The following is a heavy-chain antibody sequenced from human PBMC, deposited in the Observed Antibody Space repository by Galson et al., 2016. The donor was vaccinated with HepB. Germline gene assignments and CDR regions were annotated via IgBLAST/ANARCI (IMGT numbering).Heavy chain of an antibody. Sequence: SLRLSCAASGFTLSDYYMTWIRQAPGKGLEWVSYMSSSGASIPYAASVKGRFTISRDIAKNSLYLQMNSLTAEDTAVYYCARDLYNWNLIAHWGQGTLVTVSS. V-gene: IGHV3-11*01. D-gene: IGHD1-20*01. J-gene: IGHJ4*02. CDR3: ARDLYNWNLIAH. CDR1: GFTLSDYY. CDR2: MSSSGASI.